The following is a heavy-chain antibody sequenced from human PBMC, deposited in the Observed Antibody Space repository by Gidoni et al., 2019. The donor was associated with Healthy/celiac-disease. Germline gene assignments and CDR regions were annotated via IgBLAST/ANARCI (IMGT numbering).Heavy chain of an antibody. CDR1: GGSISSYY. Sequence: QVQLQESGPGLVKPSETLSLTCTVSGGSISSYYWSWIRQPPGKGLEWIGYIYYSGSTNYNPSLKSRVTISVDTSKNQFSLKLSSVTAADTAVYYCARGSGGYTNYYYYYGMDVWGQGTTVTVSS. CDR2: IYYSGST. J-gene: IGHJ6*02. CDR3: ARGSGGYTNYYYYYGMDV. D-gene: IGHD5-12*01. V-gene: IGHV4-59*01.